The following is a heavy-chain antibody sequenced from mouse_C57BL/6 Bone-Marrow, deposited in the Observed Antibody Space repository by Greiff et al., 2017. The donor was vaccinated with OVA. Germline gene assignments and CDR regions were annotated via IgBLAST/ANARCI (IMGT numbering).Heavy chain of an antibody. J-gene: IGHJ4*01. V-gene: IGHV2-2*01. CDR3: ASYYYGSPYYAMDY. CDR1: GFSLTSYG. D-gene: IGHD1-1*01. Sequence: VQLQQSGPGLVQPPQSLSITCTVSGFSLTSYGVHWVRQSPGKGLEWLGVIWSGGSTDYNAAFISRLSISKDNSKSQVFFKMNSLQADDTAIYYCASYYYGSPYYAMDYWGQGTSVTVSS. CDR2: IWSGGST.